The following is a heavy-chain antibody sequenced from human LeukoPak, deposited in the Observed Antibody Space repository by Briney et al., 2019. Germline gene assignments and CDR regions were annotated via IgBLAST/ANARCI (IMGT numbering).Heavy chain of an antibody. D-gene: IGHD3-10*01. CDR2: ISSSGNPI. CDR1: GFSLSSYS. J-gene: IGHJ4*02. Sequence: GGSLRLSCAASGFSLSSYSMNWARQAPGKGLEWISYISSSGNPINYADSVEGRFNISRDNAKNSLYLQMNSLRAEDTAIYYCARGASYGSGSHYYFDYWGQGTLVTVSS. CDR3: ARGASYGSGSHYYFDY. V-gene: IGHV3-48*01.